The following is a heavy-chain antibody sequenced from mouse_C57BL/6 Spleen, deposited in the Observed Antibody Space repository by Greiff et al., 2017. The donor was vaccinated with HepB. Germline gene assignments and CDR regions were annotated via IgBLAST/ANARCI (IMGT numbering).Heavy chain of an antibody. Sequence: VQLQQSGAELVKPGASVKISCKASGYAFSSYWMNWVKQRPGKGLEWIGQIYPGDGDTNYNGKFKGKATLTADKSSSTAYMQLSSLTSEDSAVYFCARGESSYPPFDYWGQGTTLTVSS. CDR2: IYPGDGDT. J-gene: IGHJ2*01. V-gene: IGHV1-80*01. D-gene: IGHD1-1*01. CDR1: GYAFSSYW. CDR3: ARGESSYPPFDY.